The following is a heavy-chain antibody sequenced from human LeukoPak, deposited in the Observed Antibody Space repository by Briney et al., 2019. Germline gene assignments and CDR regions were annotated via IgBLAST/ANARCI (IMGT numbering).Heavy chain of an antibody. Sequence: GGSLRLSCAASGFTFSSYSMMWVRQAPGKGLEWVSYISSSSTTIHYADSVKGRFTISRDNAKSSVYLQMNSLRAEDTAVYYCARDQGGGSCYSARQRGVAFDIWGQGTMVTVSS. D-gene: IGHD2-15*01. V-gene: IGHV3-48*01. CDR2: ISSSSTTI. CDR3: ARDQGGGSCYSARQRGVAFDI. J-gene: IGHJ3*02. CDR1: GFTFSSYS.